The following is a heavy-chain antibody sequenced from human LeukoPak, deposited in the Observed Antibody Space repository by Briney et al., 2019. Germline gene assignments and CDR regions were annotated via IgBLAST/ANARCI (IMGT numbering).Heavy chain of an antibody. J-gene: IGHJ4*02. CDR2: ISSSGSTI. CDR3: ARAGITAACVY. D-gene: IGHD6-13*01. Sequence: GGSLRLSCGASGFTFSSYEMNWVRQAPGKGLEWVSYISSSGSTIYYADSVKGRFTISRDNAKNSLYLQMNSLRAEDTAVYYCARAGITAACVYWGQGTLVTVSS. V-gene: IGHV3-48*03. CDR1: GFTFSSYE.